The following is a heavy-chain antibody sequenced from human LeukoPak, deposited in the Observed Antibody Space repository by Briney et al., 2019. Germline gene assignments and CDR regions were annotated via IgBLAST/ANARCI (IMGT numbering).Heavy chain of an antibody. CDR2: ISYDGTNK. J-gene: IGHJ4*02. CDR3: ARDADTSSRYSRFDY. V-gene: IGHV3-30-3*01. CDR1: GSNFRTYA. Sequence: GGSLRLSCATSGSNFRTYALHWVRQTPGKGLEWVTLISYDGTNKYYADSVKGRFTISRDNSKNTLYLQMDSLRAEDTAVYYCARDADTSSRYSRFDYWGQGTLVTVSS. D-gene: IGHD3-22*01.